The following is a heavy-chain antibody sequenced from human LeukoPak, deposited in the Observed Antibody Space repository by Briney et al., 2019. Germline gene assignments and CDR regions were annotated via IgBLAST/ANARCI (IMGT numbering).Heavy chain of an antibody. D-gene: IGHD3-3*01. V-gene: IGHV3-30-3*01. CDR1: GFTFSSYA. Sequence: GGSLRLSCAASGFTFSSYAMHWVRQAPGKGLEWVAVISYGGSNKYYADSVKGRFTISRDNSKNTLYPQMNSLRAEDTAVYYCARAGVRFLEYYYYYGMDVWGQGTTVTVSS. CDR3: ARAGVRFLEYYYYYGMDV. CDR2: ISYGGSNK. J-gene: IGHJ6*02.